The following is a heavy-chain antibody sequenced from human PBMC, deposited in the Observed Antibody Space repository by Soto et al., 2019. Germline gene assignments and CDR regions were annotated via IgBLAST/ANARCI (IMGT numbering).Heavy chain of an antibody. Sequence: SQTLSLTCAISGDSVSSNSAAWNWIRQSPSRGLEWLGRTYYRSKWYNDYAVSVKSRITINPDTSKNQFSLQLNSVTPEDTAVYYCARVLGLNWNYYYGMDVWGQGTTVTVSS. V-gene: IGHV6-1*01. CDR3: ARVLGLNWNYYYGMDV. CDR1: GDSVSSNSAA. D-gene: IGHD1-1*01. CDR2: TYYRSKWYN. J-gene: IGHJ6*02.